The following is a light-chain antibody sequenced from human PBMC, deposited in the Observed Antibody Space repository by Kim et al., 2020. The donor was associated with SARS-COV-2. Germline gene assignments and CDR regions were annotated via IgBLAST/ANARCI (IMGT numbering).Light chain of an antibody. CDR3: TSYTRSDTWV. Sequence: QSVLTQPASVSGSPGQSITISCTGTSSDVGGYNLVSWYQQHPGKAPKFMIYDVSKRSSGVSNRFSGSKSGNTASLTISGLQAEDEADYYCTSYTRSDTWVFGGGTKLTVL. J-gene: IGLJ3*02. CDR2: DVS. CDR1: SSDVGGYNL. V-gene: IGLV2-14*03.